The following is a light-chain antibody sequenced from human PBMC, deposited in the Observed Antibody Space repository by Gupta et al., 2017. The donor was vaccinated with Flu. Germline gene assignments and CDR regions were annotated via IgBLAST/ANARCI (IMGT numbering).Light chain of an antibody. CDR1: ALPKQY. CDR2: KDT. CDR3: QSVDASRRYPAVV. J-gene: IGLJ2*01. Sequence: SYDLTQPPSVSVSPGQPARIACSGDALPKQYVYWYQQKPGQAPMLVISKDTERPSGIPERFSGSSSGTTVTLTISGVQAEDEAEYYCQSVDASRRYPAVVFGGGIKLTVL. V-gene: IGLV3-25*03.